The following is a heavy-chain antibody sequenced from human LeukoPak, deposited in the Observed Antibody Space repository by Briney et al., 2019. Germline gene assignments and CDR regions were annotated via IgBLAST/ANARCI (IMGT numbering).Heavy chain of an antibody. CDR1: GFTFSSYA. CDR2: ISGNTYST. Sequence: GGSLRLSCAASGFTFSSYAMSWVRQAPGKGLEWVSSISGNTYSTYYADSVKGRFTISRDNSKNTLYLQMNSLRAEDTAVYYCAKRHVVPAAINFDYWGQGTLVTVSS. D-gene: IGHD2-2*01. CDR3: AKRHVVPAAINFDY. J-gene: IGHJ4*02. V-gene: IGHV3-23*01.